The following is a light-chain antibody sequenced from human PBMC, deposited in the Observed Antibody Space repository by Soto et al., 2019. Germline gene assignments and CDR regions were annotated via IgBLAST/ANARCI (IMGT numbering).Light chain of an antibody. CDR1: QSVSNNY. J-gene: IGKJ1*01. CDR3: QQYSRLWT. V-gene: IGKV3-20*01. Sequence: ESVLTQSPCTVSLSPGERATLSCRTSQSVSNNYLAWYQQKPGQAPRLLIYGASSRATGIPDRFSGSGSGADFTLSISRLEPEDFAVYYCQQYSRLWTFGQGTKVDI. CDR2: GAS.